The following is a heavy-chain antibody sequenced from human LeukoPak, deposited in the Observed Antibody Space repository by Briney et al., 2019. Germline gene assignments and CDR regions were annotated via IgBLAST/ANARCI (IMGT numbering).Heavy chain of an antibody. D-gene: IGHD5-24*01. Sequence: GGSLRLSCAASGFTFSSYWMTWVRQAPGKGLEWGANIKQDGSGKYYVDSVKGRFTISRDNAKNSLYLQMNSLRAEDTAVYYCAGGRDVHRYWGQGTLVTVSS. V-gene: IGHV3-7*01. CDR1: GFTFSSYW. CDR2: IKQDGSGK. J-gene: IGHJ4*02. CDR3: AGGRDVHRY.